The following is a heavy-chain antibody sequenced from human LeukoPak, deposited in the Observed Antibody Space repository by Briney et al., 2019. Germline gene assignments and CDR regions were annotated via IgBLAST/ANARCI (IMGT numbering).Heavy chain of an antibody. D-gene: IGHD3-22*01. V-gene: IGHV4-59*01. J-gene: IGHJ4*02. Sequence: KPSETLSLTCAVYGGSFSGYYWSWIRQPPGKGLEWIGYIYYSGSTNYNPSLKSRVTISVDTSKNQFSLKLSSVTAADTAVYYCARAPYYDSSGGFDYWGQGTLVTVSS. CDR1: GGSFSGYY. CDR2: IYYSGST. CDR3: ARAPYYDSSGGFDY.